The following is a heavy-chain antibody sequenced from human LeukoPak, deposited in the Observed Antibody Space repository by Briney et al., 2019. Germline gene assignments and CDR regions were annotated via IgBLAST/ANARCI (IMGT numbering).Heavy chain of an antibody. CDR1: GFTFSSYG. D-gene: IGHD6-19*01. Sequence: PGGSLRLSCAASGFTFSSYGMHWVRQAPGQGLEWVAVISYDGSNKYYADSVQGRFTITRDKSKNTPYLQLNSLRDEDTAVYYCAKGGYSSGWYSYFDYWGQGTLVTVSS. V-gene: IGHV3-30*18. J-gene: IGHJ4*02. CDR3: AKGGYSSGWYSYFDY. CDR2: ISYDGSNK.